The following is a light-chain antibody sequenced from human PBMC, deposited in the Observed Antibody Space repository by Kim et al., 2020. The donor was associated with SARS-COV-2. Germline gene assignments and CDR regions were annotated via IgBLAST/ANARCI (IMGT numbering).Light chain of an antibody. V-gene: IGKV3-20*01. Sequence: EILLTQSPGTLSLSPGERATLSCRASQSVSSSYLAWYQQKPGQAPRLLIYGASSRATGIPDRFSGSGSGTDFTLTISRLEPEDFAVYYCQPYGSSRTFGQGTKVDIK. CDR2: GAS. J-gene: IGKJ1*01. CDR3: QPYGSSRT. CDR1: QSVSSSY.